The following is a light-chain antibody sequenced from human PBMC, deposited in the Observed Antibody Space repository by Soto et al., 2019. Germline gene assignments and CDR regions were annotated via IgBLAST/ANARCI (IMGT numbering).Light chain of an antibody. J-gene: IGKJ1*01. V-gene: IGKV1-39*01. CDR2: GVS. Sequence: EIQMTQSPSTLSASVGDRVTITCRASQSIGSWLAWYQQRPGKAPNLLIYGVSSLHSGVPSRFSGSGSETDFTLTIGSLQPEDFATYYCQQSYSNPRTYGQGTKVDI. CDR1: QSIGSW. CDR3: QQSYSNPRT.